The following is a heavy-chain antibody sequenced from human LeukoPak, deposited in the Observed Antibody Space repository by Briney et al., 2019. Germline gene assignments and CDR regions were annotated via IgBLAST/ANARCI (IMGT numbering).Heavy chain of an antibody. V-gene: IGHV3-15*01. CDR3: TTRAGTFSSNY. CDR1: GFTFSNAW. Sequence: GGSLRLSCAASGFTFSNAWMTWLRQSPGKGLEWVGRIKSKIDGGTTDYAAPVKGRFTVSRDDSQNTWSLQMNSLKTDDTAAYYCTTRAGTFSSNYWGQGILVTVSS. D-gene: IGHD6-6*01. J-gene: IGHJ4*02. CDR2: IKSKIDGGTT.